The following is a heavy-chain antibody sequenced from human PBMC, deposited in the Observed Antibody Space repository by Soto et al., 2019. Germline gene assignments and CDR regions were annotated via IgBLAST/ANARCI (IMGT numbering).Heavy chain of an antibody. J-gene: IGHJ3*02. D-gene: IGHD2-21*02. Sequence: QVQLQESGPGLVKPSETLSLTCTVSGGSISSYYWSWIRQPPGKGLEWIGYIYYSGSTNYNPSLKSRVTISVDTSKNQFSLKLSSVTAADTAVYYCAGVVYCGGDCPDAFDIWGQGTMVTVSS. CDR1: GGSISSYY. V-gene: IGHV4-59*01. CDR2: IYYSGST. CDR3: AGVVYCGGDCPDAFDI.